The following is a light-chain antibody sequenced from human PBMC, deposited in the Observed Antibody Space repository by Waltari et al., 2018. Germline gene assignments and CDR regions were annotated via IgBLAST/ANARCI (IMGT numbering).Light chain of an antibody. J-gene: IGLJ3*02. V-gene: IGLV10-54*04. CDR1: NYKVCNQG. CDR2: RSL. CDR3: SAWDTALDAWV. Sequence: QAGPTHSPSISRYLRQTATLHCTGSNYKVCNQGQTWLQQHQGQPPKIHFHRSLKRPLGVPERFPASRSDNVATLTINVLQPEDEAVYHCSAWDTALDAWVFGGGTSLTVL.